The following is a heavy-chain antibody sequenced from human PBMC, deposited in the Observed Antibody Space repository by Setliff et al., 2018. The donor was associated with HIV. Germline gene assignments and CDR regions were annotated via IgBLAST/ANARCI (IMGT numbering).Heavy chain of an antibody. CDR3: ARDLLGSSSLVDY. D-gene: IGHD6-6*01. V-gene: IGHV4-4*08. CDR2: IHTSGSS. CDR1: GGSFSGYY. Sequence: PSETLSLTCAVYGGSFSGYYWTWIRQPPGKELEWIGYIHTSGSSSYNPSLKSRVIISLDTSKNQISLKLNSVTAADTAVYYCARDLLGSSSLVDYWGQGTLVTVSS. J-gene: IGHJ4*02.